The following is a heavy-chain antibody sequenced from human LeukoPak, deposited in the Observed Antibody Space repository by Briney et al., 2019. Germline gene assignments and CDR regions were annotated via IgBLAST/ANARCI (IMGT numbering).Heavy chain of an antibody. V-gene: IGHV3-23*01. D-gene: IGHD6-6*01. CDR2: ISGSGGSP. CDR1: GFNFSSYA. CDR3: AVPSIAARLGDY. J-gene: IGHJ4*02. Sequence: VGCLRLSCAASGFNFSSYAMSWVRQAPGKGLEWVSAISGSGGSPYYADSVKGRFTISRDNSKNTLYLQMNSLRAEDTAVYYCAVPSIAARLGDYWGQGTLVTVCS.